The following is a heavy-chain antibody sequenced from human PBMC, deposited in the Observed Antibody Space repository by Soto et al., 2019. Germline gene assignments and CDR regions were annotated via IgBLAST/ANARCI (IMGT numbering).Heavy chain of an antibody. V-gene: IGHV1-18*04. Sequence: QVQLVQSGAEVKKPGASVKVSCKASGYTFTSYGISWVRQAPGQGLEWMGWISSDNGNTNYAQKGNGRVTITTDKPTSTTYMELRSLRSDDTAVYYCARGPRYCSSTSCFSGVTWFDPWGQGTLVTVSS. D-gene: IGHD2-2*01. CDR1: GYTFTSYG. CDR2: ISSDNGNT. J-gene: IGHJ5*02. CDR3: ARGPRYCSSTSCFSGVTWFDP.